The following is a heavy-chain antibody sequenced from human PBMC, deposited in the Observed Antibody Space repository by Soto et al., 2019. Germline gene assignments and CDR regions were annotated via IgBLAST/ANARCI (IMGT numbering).Heavy chain of an antibody. CDR1: GFTFSSYA. CDR2: ISGSGGST. J-gene: IGHJ4*02. Sequence: GGSLRLSCAASGFTFSSYAMSWVRQAPGKGLEWVSAISGSGGSTYYADSVKGRFTISRDNSKNTLYLQMNSLRAEDTAVYYCAKDCEEIAAAGYHFDYWGQGTLVTVSS. V-gene: IGHV3-23*01. D-gene: IGHD6-13*01. CDR3: AKDCEEIAAAGYHFDY.